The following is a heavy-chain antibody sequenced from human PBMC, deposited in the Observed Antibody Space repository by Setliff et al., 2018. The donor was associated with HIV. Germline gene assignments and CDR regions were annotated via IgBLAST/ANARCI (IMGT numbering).Heavy chain of an antibody. V-gene: IGHV4-59*01. CDR1: SDSIRFYY. CDR2: IYYTGST. CDR3: AREYDVLTGYYISAFDI. Sequence: PSETLSLTCTVSSDSIRFYYWTWIRQPPGKGLEWIGNIYYTGSTNYNPSLKSRITISIDTSKSQFSLKLTSVAAADTAVYYCAREYDVLTGYYISAFDIWGQGTMVTVSS. J-gene: IGHJ3*02. D-gene: IGHD3-9*01.